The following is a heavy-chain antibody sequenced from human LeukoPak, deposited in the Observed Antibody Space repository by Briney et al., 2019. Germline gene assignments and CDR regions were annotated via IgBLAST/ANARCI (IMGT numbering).Heavy chain of an antibody. CDR1: GYTLTSYG. V-gene: IGHV1-18*01. Sequence: GASVKVSCKASGYTLTSYGISWERQAPGQGLEWMGWISADNGNTNYAQKLQGRVTVTTDTSTSTAYMELRSLRSDDTAVYYCAREFSGRYPPSYFDYWGQGTLVTVSS. CDR3: AREFSGRYPPSYFDY. CDR2: ISADNGNT. D-gene: IGHD1-26*01. J-gene: IGHJ4*02.